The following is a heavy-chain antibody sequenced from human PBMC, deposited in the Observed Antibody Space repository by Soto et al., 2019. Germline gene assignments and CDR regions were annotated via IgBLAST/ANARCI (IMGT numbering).Heavy chain of an antibody. CDR1: GFSLSTSGVG. CDR3: AHRVPPYGSGKGHWFDP. J-gene: IGHJ5*02. D-gene: IGHD3-10*01. CDR2: IYWDDDK. V-gene: IGHV2-5*02. Sequence: SGPTLVNPTQTLTLTCTFSGFSLSTSGVGVGWIRQPPGKALEWLALIYWDDDKRYSPSLKSRLTITKDTSKNQVVLTMTNMDPVDTATYYCAHRVPPYGSGKGHWFDPWGQGTLVTVSS.